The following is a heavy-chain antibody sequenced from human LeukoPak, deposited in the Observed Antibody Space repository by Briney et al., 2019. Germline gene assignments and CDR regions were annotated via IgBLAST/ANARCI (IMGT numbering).Heavy chain of an antibody. J-gene: IGHJ4*02. CDR3: ARAREAYYYDSGPHFDY. CDR2: IYYSGST. CDR1: GGSISSYY. D-gene: IGHD3-22*01. Sequence: SETLSLTCTVCGGSISSYYWSLIRQPPGKGLEWIGYIYYSGSTNYNPSLKSRVTISVDTSKNQFSLKLSSVTAADTAVYYCARAREAYYYDSGPHFDYWGQGTLVTVSS. V-gene: IGHV4-59*01.